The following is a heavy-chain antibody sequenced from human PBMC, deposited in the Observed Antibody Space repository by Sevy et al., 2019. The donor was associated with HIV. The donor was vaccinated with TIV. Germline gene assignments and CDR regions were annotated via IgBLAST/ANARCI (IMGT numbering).Heavy chain of an antibody. CDR2: VDNDGSGA. CDR3: TRDMYGIDY. J-gene: IGHJ4*02. V-gene: IGHV3-74*01. CDR1: GFTFTNYW. D-gene: IGHD2-8*01. Sequence: GGSLRLSCVASGFTFTNYWMHWVRQAPGKGLVWVSRVDNDGSGANYADSVKGRFTISRDNAKNTVYLQTNSLRAEDTAVYYCTRDMYGIDYWGQGTLVTVSS.